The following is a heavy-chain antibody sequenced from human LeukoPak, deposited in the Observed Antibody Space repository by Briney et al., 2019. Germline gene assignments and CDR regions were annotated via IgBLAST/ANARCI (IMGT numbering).Heavy chain of an antibody. V-gene: IGHV3-7*01. CDR3: ARDGGRRWLQWPD. D-gene: IGHD5-24*01. Sequence: PGGSLRLSCAASGFTFSNYWMSWVRQAPGKGLEWVANIKQDGSEKYYVDSVKGRFTISRDNAKNSLSLQMNSLRAEDTAMYYCARDGGRRWLQWPDWGQGTQVTVSP. J-gene: IGHJ4*02. CDR2: IKQDGSEK. CDR1: GFTFSNYW.